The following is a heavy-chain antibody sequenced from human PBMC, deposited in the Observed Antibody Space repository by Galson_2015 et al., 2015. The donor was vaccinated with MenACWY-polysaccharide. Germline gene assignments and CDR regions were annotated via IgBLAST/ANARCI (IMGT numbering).Heavy chain of an antibody. CDR1: GYTFTGSY. CDR3: ARADGSGYDY. CDR2: INPNSGVT. J-gene: IGHJ4*02. V-gene: IGHV1-2*02. D-gene: IGHD6-19*01. Sequence: SVKVPCKASGYTFTGSYIHWVRQAPGQGLEWMGWINPNSGVTFSTQNFQGRVTMTRDTSISTAYMELSRLTSDDTAVYYCARADGSGYDYWGQGTLVTVSS.